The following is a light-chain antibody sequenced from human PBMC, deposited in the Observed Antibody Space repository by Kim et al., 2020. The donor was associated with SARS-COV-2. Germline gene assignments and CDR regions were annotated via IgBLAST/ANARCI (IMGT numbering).Light chain of an antibody. V-gene: IGLV3-1*01. Sequence: SRGQTASITCSGSKLGDIYVTWSQHKPGQSPVVVIYQDNRRPSGIPERFSGSNSGNTATLTFSGTQAMNEADYSCQAWDSSTHNYVFGAGTKVTV. CDR2: QDN. J-gene: IGLJ1*01. CDR1: KLGDIY. CDR3: QAWDSSTHNYV.